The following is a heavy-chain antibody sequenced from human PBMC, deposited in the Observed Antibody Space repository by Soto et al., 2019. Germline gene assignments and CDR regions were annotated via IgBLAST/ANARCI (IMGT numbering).Heavy chain of an antibody. D-gene: IGHD5-12*01. V-gene: IGHV3-23*01. J-gene: IGHJ6*02. CDR1: GFTFSSYA. CDR2: ISGSGGST. CDR3: AREISGYSGYDNYGMDV. Sequence: EVQLLESGGGLVQPGGSLRLSCAASGFTFSSYAMSWVRQAPGKGLEWVSAISGSGGSTYYADSVKGRFTISRDNAKNSLYLQMNSLRDEDTAVYYCAREISGYSGYDNYGMDVWGQGTTVTVSS.